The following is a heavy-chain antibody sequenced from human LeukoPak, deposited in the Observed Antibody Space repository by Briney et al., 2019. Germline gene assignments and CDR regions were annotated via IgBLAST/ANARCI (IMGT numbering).Heavy chain of an antibody. CDR3: ARAPGRDGYNLPDY. V-gene: IGHV1-69*05. D-gene: IGHD5-24*01. CDR2: IIPIFGTA. Sequence: ASVKVSCKASGGTFSSYAISWVRQAPGQGREWMGGIIPIFGTANYAQKFQGRVTITTDESTSTAYMELSSLRSEDTAVYYCARAPGRDGYNLPDYWGQGTLVTVSS. CDR1: GGTFSSYA. J-gene: IGHJ4*02.